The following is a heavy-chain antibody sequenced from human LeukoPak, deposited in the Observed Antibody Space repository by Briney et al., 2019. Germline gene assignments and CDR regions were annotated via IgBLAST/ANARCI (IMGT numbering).Heavy chain of an antibody. CDR2: IYYSGST. J-gene: IGHJ4*02. CDR3: ARHWITGGVVPAAMPDY. Sequence: PSETLFLTCTVPGGSISSSSYYWGWIRQPPGKGLEWIGSIYYSGSTCYNPSLKSRVTISVDTSKNQFSLKLSSVTAADTAVYYCARHWITGGVVPAAMPDYWGQGTLVTVSS. V-gene: IGHV4-39*01. CDR1: GGSISSSSYY. D-gene: IGHD2-2*01.